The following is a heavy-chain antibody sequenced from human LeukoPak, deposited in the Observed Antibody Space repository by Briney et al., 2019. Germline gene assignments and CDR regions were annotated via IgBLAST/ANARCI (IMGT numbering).Heavy chain of an antibody. D-gene: IGHD2-2*02. CDR3: ASRGIVVVPAALQSGRVFDY. Sequence: GGSLRLSCAASGFTPSIYGMHWVRQAPGKGLEWVAFIRYDGSNKYYADSVKGRFTISRDNSKNTLYLQMNSLRAEDTSVYYCASRGIVVVPAALQSGRVFDYWGQGSLVSVSS. V-gene: IGHV3-30*02. CDR1: GFTPSIYG. CDR2: IRYDGSNK. J-gene: IGHJ4*02.